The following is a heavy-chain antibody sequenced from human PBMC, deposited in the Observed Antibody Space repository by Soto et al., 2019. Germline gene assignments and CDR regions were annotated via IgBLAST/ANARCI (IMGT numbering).Heavy chain of an antibody. V-gene: IGHV3-48*02. Sequence: EVQLVESGGDLVQRGGFLELFWLASGFTLSGYWMNWVRPAPGKGLEWFSYITSDTKTIKYADSVKGRFTISRDNAKNSVYLQMNSLRDEDTAVYYCARSVEGHFDYWGQGTVVTVSS. CDR3: ARSVEGHFDY. CDR1: GFTLSGYW. CDR2: ITSDTKTI. J-gene: IGHJ4*02. D-gene: IGHD6-19*01.